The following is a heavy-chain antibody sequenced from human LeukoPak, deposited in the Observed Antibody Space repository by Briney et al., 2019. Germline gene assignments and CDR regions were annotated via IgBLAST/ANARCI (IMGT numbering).Heavy chain of an antibody. J-gene: IGHJ3*02. CDR3: AKDPYYYGSGSSNDAFDI. D-gene: IGHD3-10*01. CDR2: IYSGGST. V-gene: IGHV3-66*01. CDR1: EFSVGSNY. Sequence: PGGSLRLSCAASEFSVGSNYMTWVRQAPGKGLEWVSLIYSGGSTYYADSVKGRFTISRDNSKNTLYLQMNSLRAEDTAVYYCAKDPYYYGSGSSNDAFDIWGQGTMVTVSS.